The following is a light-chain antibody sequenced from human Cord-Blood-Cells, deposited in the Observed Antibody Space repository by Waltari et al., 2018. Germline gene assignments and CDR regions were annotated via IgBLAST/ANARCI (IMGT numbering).Light chain of an antibody. CDR3: QQDKRYSWT. CDR2: KAA. V-gene: IGKV1-5*03. CDR1: QSISSW. J-gene: IGKJ1*01. Sequence: DIQMTQSPSTLSASVEDRVNITCRASQSISSWLAWCQQKPGKVPKVLVYKAASCESGVPSRFICSGSWTEFTLSISKLQPDDIATYDCQQDKRYSWTFGQGTKVEIK.